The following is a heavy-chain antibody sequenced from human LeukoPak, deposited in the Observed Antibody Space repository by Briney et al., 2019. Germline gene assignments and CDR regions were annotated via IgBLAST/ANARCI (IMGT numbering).Heavy chain of an antibody. D-gene: IGHD3-22*01. Sequence: PSETLPLTCAVYGGSFSGYYWSWIRQPPGKGLEWIGEINHSGSTNYNPSLKSRVTISVDTSKNQFSLKLSSVTAADTAVYYCARGLSYYDSSGYYFDYWGQGTLVTVSS. V-gene: IGHV4-34*01. CDR3: ARGLSYYDSSGYYFDY. J-gene: IGHJ4*02. CDR1: GGSFSGYY. CDR2: INHSGST.